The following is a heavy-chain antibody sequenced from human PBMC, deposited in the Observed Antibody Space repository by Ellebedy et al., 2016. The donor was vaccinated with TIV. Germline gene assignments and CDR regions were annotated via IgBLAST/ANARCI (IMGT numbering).Heavy chain of an antibody. D-gene: IGHD6-19*01. CDR3: ARDNRIVAGTFDY. V-gene: IGHV1-18*04. Sequence: ASVKVSXKASGYTFTGYYMHWVRQAPGQGLEWMGWISAYNGNTNYAQKLQGRVTMTTDTSTSTAYMELRSLRSDDTAVYYCARDNRIVAGTFDYWGQGTLVTVSS. J-gene: IGHJ4*02. CDR2: ISAYNGNT. CDR1: GYTFTGYY.